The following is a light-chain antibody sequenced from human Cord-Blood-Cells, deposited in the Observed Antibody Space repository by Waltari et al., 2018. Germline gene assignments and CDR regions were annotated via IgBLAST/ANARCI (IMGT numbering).Light chain of an antibody. J-gene: IGKJ3*01. CDR2: DAS. Sequence: DIQMTQSPSSLSASVGDRVTITCQARQDISNYLNWYQQKPGKAPKLLTYDASNLETGVPSRFSGSGSGTDFTFTISSLQPEDIATYYCQQYDNLSIFTFGPVTKVDIK. CDR3: QQYDNLSIFT. V-gene: IGKV1-33*01. CDR1: QDISNY.